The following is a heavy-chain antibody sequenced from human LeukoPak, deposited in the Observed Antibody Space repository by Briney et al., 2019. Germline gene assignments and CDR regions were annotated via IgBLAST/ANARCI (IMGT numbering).Heavy chain of an antibody. V-gene: IGHV3-23*01. J-gene: IGHJ4*02. CDR1: GLPFRTYA. CDR2: ISNGGVST. D-gene: IGHD2-2*01. CDR3: AKLSSVSSQDFDY. Sequence: PGGSLRLSCAASGLPFRTYALTWVGPAPGKGLDWVYVISNGGVSTYYADSVKGRFTISRDNSKNTLYLEMNSQRAEDTALYYCAKLSSVSSQDFDYWGQGTLVTVSS.